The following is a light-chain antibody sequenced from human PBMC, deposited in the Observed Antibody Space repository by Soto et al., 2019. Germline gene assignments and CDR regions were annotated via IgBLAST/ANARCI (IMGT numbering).Light chain of an antibody. CDR1: SSNIGAGYD. Sequence: QSVLTQPPSVSGATGQRVTISCTGSSSNIGAGYDVHWYQQLPGTAPKLLIYGNNNRPSGVPDRFSGSKSGTSASLAITGLQAEDEADYYCQSYDGSLSGSVFGGGTKLTVL. V-gene: IGLV1-40*01. CDR2: GNN. J-gene: IGLJ3*02. CDR3: QSYDGSLSGSV.